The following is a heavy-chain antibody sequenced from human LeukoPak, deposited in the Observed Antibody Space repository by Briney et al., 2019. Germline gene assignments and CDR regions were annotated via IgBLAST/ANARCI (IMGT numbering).Heavy chain of an antibody. J-gene: IGHJ6*02. CDR2: INHSGST. V-gene: IGHV4-34*01. CDR1: GGSFSGYY. CDR3: ARGPIVVVPAAPFYGMDV. D-gene: IGHD2-2*01. Sequence: SETLSLTCAVYGGSFSGYYWSWIRQPPGKGLEWIGEINHSGSTNHNPSLKSRVTISVDTSKNQFSLKLSSVTAADTAVYYCARGPIVVVPAAPFYGMDVWGQGTTVTVSS.